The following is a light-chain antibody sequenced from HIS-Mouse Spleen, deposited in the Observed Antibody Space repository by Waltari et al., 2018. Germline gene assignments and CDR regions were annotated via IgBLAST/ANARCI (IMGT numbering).Light chain of an antibody. CDR1: QDISNY. J-gene: IGKJ3*01. V-gene: IGKV1-33*01. Sequence: DIQMTQSPSSLSASVGDRVTITCQASQDISNYLNWYQQKPVKAPKLLIYDASNLETGVPSRFSGSGSGTDFTFTISSLQPEDIATYYCQQYDNLPVFTFGPGTKVDIK. CDR2: DAS. CDR3: QQYDNLPVFT.